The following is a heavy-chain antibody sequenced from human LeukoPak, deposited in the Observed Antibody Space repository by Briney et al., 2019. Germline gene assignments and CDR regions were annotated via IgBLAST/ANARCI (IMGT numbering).Heavy chain of an antibody. CDR1: GFSFSTYA. D-gene: IGHD2/OR15-2a*01. CDR2: ITDNGGDT. CDR3: TTLTTYYPLDC. V-gene: IGHV3-23*01. Sequence: GGSLRLSCGASGFSFSTYAMRWVRQTPGTGLQLVASITDNGGDTYYADAVKGRFTVSRDNSKNTVHLQLNNLRAEDTAVYYCTTLTTYYPLDCWGQGTLVTVSS. J-gene: IGHJ4*02.